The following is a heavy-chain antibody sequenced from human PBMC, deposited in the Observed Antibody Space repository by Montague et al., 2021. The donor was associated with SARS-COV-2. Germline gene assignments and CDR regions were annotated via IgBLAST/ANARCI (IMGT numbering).Heavy chain of an antibody. J-gene: IGHJ4*02. CDR1: GGSISPYY. V-gene: IGHV4-59*13. Sequence: SETLSLTCTVSGGSISPYYWNWIRQPPGKGLEWIGYIYYTGGTKYNPSLKSRVSMSVDTSKNQFSLRLTSVGVADTAVYYCARIAMAATFDSWGQGALVTVSS. D-gene: IGHD6-19*01. CDR3: ARIAMAATFDS. CDR2: IYYTGGT.